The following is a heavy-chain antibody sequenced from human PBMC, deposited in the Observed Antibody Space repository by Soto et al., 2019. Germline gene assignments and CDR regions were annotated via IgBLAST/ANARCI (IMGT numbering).Heavy chain of an antibody. D-gene: IGHD6-25*01. Sequence: GGSLRLSCAASGFTFSNYAMSWVRQAPGKGLEWVSSISGRDGRTYYADSVRGRFTISRDNSKNTLYLQLNSLTAEDTALYYCATGPDAGRRLQFNDWGQGTLVTVSS. J-gene: IGHJ4*02. CDR2: ISGRDGRT. CDR1: GFTFSNYA. V-gene: IGHV3-23*01. CDR3: ATGPDAGRRLQFND.